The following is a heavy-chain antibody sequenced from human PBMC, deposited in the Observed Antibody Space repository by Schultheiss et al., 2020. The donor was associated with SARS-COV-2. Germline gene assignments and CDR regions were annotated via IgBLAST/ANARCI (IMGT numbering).Heavy chain of an antibody. J-gene: IGHJ2*01. Sequence: SETLSLTCTVSGGSISSGGYYWSWIRQHPGKGLEWIGYIYYSGSTNYNPSLKSRVTISVDTSKNQFSLKLSSVTAADTAVYYCAREPSFRVWSGYFGYFDLWGRGTLVTVSS. V-gene: IGHV4-61*08. D-gene: IGHD3-3*01. CDR3: AREPSFRVWSGYFGYFDL. CDR1: GGSISSGGYY. CDR2: IYYSGST.